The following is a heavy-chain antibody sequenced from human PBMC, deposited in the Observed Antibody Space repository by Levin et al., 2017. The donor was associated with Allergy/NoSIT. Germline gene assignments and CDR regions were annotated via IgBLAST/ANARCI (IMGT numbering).Heavy chain of an antibody. Sequence: GGSLRLSSAASGFTFSDHHMDWVRQAPGKGLEWVGRSRNKGNSYITEYAASVKGRFAISRDESKNSLFLQMNSLKTEDTAVYWCARDSMRWSFDVWGRGTLVTVSS. V-gene: IGHV3-72*01. CDR3: ARDSMRWSFDV. J-gene: IGHJ2*01. D-gene: IGHD3-3*02. CDR1: GFTFSDHH. CDR2: SRNKGNSYIT.